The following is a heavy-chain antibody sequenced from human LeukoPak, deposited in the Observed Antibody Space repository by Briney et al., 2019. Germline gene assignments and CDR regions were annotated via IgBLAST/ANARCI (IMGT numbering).Heavy chain of an antibody. Sequence: VASVKVSCKASGYTFTSYGISWVRQAPGQGLEWMGWISAHNGNTHSAQKFQGRVTMTTETSTSTVYMEMRSLRSDDTAVYYCARGLGYDSSGYYYVVYWGQGTLVTVSS. CDR2: ISAHNGNT. CDR1: GYTFTSYG. V-gene: IGHV1-18*01. J-gene: IGHJ4*02. CDR3: ARGLGYDSSGYYYVVY. D-gene: IGHD3-22*01.